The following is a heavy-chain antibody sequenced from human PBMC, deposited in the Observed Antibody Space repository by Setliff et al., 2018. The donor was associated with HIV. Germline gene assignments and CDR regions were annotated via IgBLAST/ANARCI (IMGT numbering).Heavy chain of an antibody. V-gene: IGHV1-8*02. CDR1: GYTLTSYE. J-gene: IGHJ4*02. CDR3: ARHVGYSSSSLDY. Sequence: ASVKVSCKASGYTLTSYEINWVRQATGQGLEWMGWMNPNSGDTGYAQKFQGRVTMTRDTSTSTVSMELSSLRSEDTAVYYCARHVGYSSSSLDYWGQGTLVTVSS. CDR2: MNPNSGDT. D-gene: IGHD6-6*01.